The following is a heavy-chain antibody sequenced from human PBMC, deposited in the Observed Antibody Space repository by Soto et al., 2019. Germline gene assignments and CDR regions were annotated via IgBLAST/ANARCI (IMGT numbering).Heavy chain of an antibody. V-gene: IGHV3-11*04. Sequence: GGSLRLSCAASGFTFSDYYMSWIRQAPGKGLEWVSYISSSGSTIYYADSVKGRFTISRDNSKNTLYLQMNSLRAEDTAVYYCARPVVTAIWGYYYYYGMDVWGQGTTVTVSS. J-gene: IGHJ6*02. CDR2: ISSSGSTI. D-gene: IGHD2-21*02. CDR3: ARPVVTAIWGYYYYYGMDV. CDR1: GFTFSDYY.